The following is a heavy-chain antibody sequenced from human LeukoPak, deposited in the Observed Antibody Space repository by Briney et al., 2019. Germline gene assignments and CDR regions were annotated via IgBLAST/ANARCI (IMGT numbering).Heavy chain of an antibody. CDR3: ARDYTSAEWLGFAFDV. CDR2: INPNTGGT. D-gene: IGHD6-19*01. Sequence: ASVKVSCKASGYIFSGYHIHWVRQAPGQGLEWMGWINPNTGGTNFAPKFHGRVSMTRDTSLSTAYMELSSLRSDDTAVYYCARDYTSAEWLGFAFDVWGQGTMISVSA. J-gene: IGHJ3*01. V-gene: IGHV1-2*02. CDR1: GYIFSGYH.